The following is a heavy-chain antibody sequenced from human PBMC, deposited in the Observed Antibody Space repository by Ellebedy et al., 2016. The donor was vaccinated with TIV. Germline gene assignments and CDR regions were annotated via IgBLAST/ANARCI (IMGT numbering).Heavy chain of an antibody. CDR2: MNPNSGNT. CDR3: AITPSSNWNYFYYYYYMDV. CDR1: GYTFTSYD. D-gene: IGHD1-7*01. V-gene: IGHV1-8*01. Sequence: ASVKVSXXASGYTFTSYDINWVRQATGQGLEWMGWMNPNSGNTGYAQKFQGRVTMTRNTSISTAYMELSSLRSEDTAVYYCAITPSSNWNYFYYYYYMDVWGKGTTVTVSS. J-gene: IGHJ6*03.